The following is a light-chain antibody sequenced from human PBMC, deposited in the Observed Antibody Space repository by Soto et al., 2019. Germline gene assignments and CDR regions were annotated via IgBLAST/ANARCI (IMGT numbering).Light chain of an antibody. V-gene: IGKV3-20*01. CDR3: QQYGNSPRT. Sequence: EVVLTQSPGTLSLSPGERASLSCRASQSINSDYLAWYQQRPDQAPRLLIYGASSRATGLPDRFSGGGSGTDFTLIISRLEPEDFAVYYCQQYGNSPRTFGQGTKLEIK. CDR1: QSINSDY. CDR2: GAS. J-gene: IGKJ2*01.